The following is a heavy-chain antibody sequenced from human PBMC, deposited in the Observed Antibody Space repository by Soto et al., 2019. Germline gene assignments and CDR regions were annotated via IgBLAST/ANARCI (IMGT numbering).Heavy chain of an antibody. V-gene: IGHV1-3*01. CDR2: INAGNGNT. Sequence: ASVKVSCKASGYTFTSYAMHWVRQAPGQRLEWMGWINAGNGNTKYSQKFQGRVTITRDTSASTAYMELNSLRAEDTAVYYCARDFGDHSSSWYHGGIDYWGQGTLVTVSS. CDR1: GYTFTSYA. D-gene: IGHD6-13*01. CDR3: ARDFGDHSSSWYHGGIDY. J-gene: IGHJ4*02.